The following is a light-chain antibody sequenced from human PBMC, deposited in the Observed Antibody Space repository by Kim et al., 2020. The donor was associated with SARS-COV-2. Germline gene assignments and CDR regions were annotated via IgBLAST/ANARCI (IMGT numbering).Light chain of an antibody. Sequence: APGQRAPLSCRASQSVSSSYLAWFQQKAGQAPRLLISGASSRPTGIPDRFSGSGSGTDFTLTISRLEPEDFAVYYCQQNGNSPPTFGQGTKVDIK. V-gene: IGKV3-20*01. CDR1: QSVSSSY. J-gene: IGKJ1*01. CDR2: GAS. CDR3: QQNGNSPPT.